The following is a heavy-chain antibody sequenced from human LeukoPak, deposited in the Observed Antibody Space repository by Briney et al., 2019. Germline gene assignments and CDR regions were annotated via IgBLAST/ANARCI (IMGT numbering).Heavy chain of an antibody. CDR1: GGSFSGYY. CDR2: INHSGST. J-gene: IGHJ6*03. Sequence: SETLSLTCAVYGGSFSGYYWSWIRQPPGKGLEWIGEINHSGSTNYNPSLKSRVTISVDTSKNQFSLKLSSVTAADTAVYYCASAQGYYYYYYMDVWGKGTTVTVSS. CDR3: ASAQGYYYYYYMDV. V-gene: IGHV4-34*01.